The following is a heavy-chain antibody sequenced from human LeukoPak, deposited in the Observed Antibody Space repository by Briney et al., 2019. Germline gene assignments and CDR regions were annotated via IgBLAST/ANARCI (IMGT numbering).Heavy chain of an antibody. CDR2: TYYRSKWYN. CDR1: GDSVSSNSAA. V-gene: IGHV6-1*01. CDR3: ARDQSHYGSGDYAFDI. Sequence: SQTLSLTCAISGDSVSSNSAAWNWIRQSPSRGLEWLGRTYYRSKWYNDYAVSVKSRITINPDTSKNQFSLQLSSVTPEDTAVYYCARDQSHYGSGDYAFDIWGQGTMVTVSS. D-gene: IGHD3-10*01. J-gene: IGHJ3*02.